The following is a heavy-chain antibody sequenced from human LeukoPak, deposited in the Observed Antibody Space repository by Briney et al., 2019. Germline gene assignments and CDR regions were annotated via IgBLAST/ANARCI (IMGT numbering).Heavy chain of an antibody. Sequence: ASVKVTCKSSGYTFIDYYIHWVRQAPGQGLEWMGWINPNSGATKYAQKFQGRVSMTRDTSINTAYMDLTNLRSDDTAIFYCARVKKLMPEFEFWGQGTLVTVSS. V-gene: IGHV1-2*02. J-gene: IGHJ4*02. CDR1: GYTFIDYY. D-gene: IGHD2-2*01. CDR3: ARVKKLMPEFEF. CDR2: INPNSGAT.